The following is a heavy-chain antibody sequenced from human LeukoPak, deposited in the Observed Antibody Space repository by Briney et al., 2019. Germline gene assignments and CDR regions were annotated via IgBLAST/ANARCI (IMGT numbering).Heavy chain of an antibody. V-gene: IGHV4-39*01. CDR1: GGSISSSSYY. CDR2: SYYSGST. CDR3: ARHGYCSGGSCYSWGYYYYMDV. Sequence: SEALSLTCTVSGGSISSSSYYWGWIRQPPGKGLGWIGSSYYSGSTYYNPSLKSRVTISVDTSKNQFSLKLSSVTAADTAVYYCARHGYCSGGSCYSWGYYYYMDVWGKGTTVTISS. D-gene: IGHD2-15*01. J-gene: IGHJ6*03.